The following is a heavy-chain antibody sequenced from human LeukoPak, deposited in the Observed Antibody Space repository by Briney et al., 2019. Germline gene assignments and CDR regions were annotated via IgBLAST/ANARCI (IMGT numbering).Heavy chain of an antibody. J-gene: IGHJ3*02. Sequence: SETLSLTCAVSGGSISSSNWWSWVRQPPGKGLEWIGEIYHSGSTNYNPSLKSRVTISVDKSKNQFSLKLSSVTAADTAVYYCARDMGSSWYDNAFDIWGQGTMVTVSS. CDR1: GGSISSSNW. V-gene: IGHV4-4*02. CDR3: ARDMGSSWYDNAFDI. D-gene: IGHD6-13*01. CDR2: IYHSGST.